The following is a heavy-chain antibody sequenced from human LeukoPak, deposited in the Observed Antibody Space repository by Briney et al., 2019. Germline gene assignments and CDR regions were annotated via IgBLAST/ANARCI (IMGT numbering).Heavy chain of an antibody. CDR1: GYTFTGYY. J-gene: IGHJ4*02. D-gene: IGHD3-22*01. CDR2: INPNSGGT. Sequence: ASVKVSCKASGYTFTGYYMHWVRQAPGQGLEWMGWINPNSGGTNYAQRFQGRVTMTRDTSISTAYMELSRLRSDDTAVYYCAKSALVTMIVVVKTGYFDYWGQGTLVTVSS. V-gene: IGHV1-2*02. CDR3: AKSALVTMIVVVKTGYFDY.